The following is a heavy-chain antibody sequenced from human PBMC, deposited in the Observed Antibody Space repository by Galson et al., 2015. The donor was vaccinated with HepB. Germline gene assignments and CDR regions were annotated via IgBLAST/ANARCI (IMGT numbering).Heavy chain of an antibody. J-gene: IGHJ5*02. CDR1: GGSISSYY. V-gene: IGHV4-59*08. Sequence: SETLSLTCTVSGGSISSYYWSWIRQPPGKGLEWIGYIYYSGSTNYNPSLKSRVTISVDTSKNQFSLKLSSVTAADTAVYYCARHHPNRYYDSSGYQNWFDPWGQGTLVTVSS. CDR3: ARHHPNRYYDSSGYQNWFDP. CDR2: IYYSGST. D-gene: IGHD3-22*01.